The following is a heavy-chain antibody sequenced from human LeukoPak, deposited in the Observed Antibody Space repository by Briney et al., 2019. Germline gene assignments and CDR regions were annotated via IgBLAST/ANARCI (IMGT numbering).Heavy chain of an antibody. J-gene: IGHJ3*02. CDR2: MYYSGST. CDR1: GGSISSYNSY. V-gene: IGHV4-39*07. D-gene: IGHD3-3*01. Sequence: SETLSLTCTVSGGSISSYNSYWGWIRQPPGKGLEWIGSMYYSGSTCYNPSLKSRVTISVDTSKNQFSLKLTSVTAAGTAVYYCARGSFKDDFWSGPPAAFDIWGQGTMVTVSS. CDR3: ARGSFKDDFWSGPPAAFDI.